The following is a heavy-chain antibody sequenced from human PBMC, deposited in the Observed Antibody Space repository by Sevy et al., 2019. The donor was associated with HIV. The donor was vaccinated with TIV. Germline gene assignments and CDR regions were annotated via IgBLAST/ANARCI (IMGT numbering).Heavy chain of an antibody. CDR1: GYSMTSGYF. D-gene: IGHD6-13*01. V-gene: IGHV4-38-2*01. CDR3: AIVDSSGWSDY. Sequence: SETLSLTCAVSGYSMTSGYFWGWIRQSPGKGLEWIGSLYHSGTTYYSPSLKSRVTLSVDTSKNQFSLKVRSVTAADTAVYYCAIVDSSGWSDYWGQRTLVTVSS. J-gene: IGHJ4*02. CDR2: LYHSGTT.